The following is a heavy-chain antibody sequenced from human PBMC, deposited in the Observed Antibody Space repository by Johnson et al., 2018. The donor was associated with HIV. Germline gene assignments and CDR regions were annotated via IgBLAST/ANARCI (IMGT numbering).Heavy chain of an antibody. CDR3: ARGPCQLYWPDVALDI. CDR1: GFTFSSYA. Sequence: QVLLVESGGGVVQPGRSLRLSCAASGFTFSSYAMHWVRQAPGKGLEWVAVISYDGSNKYYADSVKGRFTISRDNSRNTVYLQMNSLSAEDAAVYYCARGPCQLYWPDVALDIWGQGTMVTVSS. D-gene: IGHD2-8*02. V-gene: IGHV3-30-3*01. J-gene: IGHJ3*02. CDR2: ISYDGSNK.